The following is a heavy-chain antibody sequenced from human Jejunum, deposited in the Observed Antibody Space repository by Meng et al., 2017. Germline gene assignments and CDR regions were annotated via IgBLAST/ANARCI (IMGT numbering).Heavy chain of an antibody. J-gene: IGHJ4*02. V-gene: IGHV4-31*03. Sequence: QVQLQESGPGLVTPSQTRSLTCTVSGDSISSGCHYWSWIRQHPGKGLEWIGYIYYTGSAYYNPSLESRVTLSVDTSNNQFSLRLNSVTAADTAVYYCAREGQLMLGLVDYWGQGTLVTVSS. D-gene: IGHD2-2*01. CDR1: GDSISSGCHY. CDR2: IYYTGSA. CDR3: AREGQLMLGLVDY.